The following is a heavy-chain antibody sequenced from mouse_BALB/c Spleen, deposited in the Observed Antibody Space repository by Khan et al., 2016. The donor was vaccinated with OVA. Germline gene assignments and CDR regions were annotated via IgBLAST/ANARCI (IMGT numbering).Heavy chain of an antibody. CDR2: IDPANGNP. D-gene: IGHD2-4*01. V-gene: IGHV14-3*02. CDR1: GFNIKDTY. Sequence: VQLQQSGAELVKPGASVKLSCTASGFNIKDTYMHWVKQRPEQGLEWIGRIDPANGNPKYDPKFQGKATITADTSSNTAYLQLSSLTSEGTAIYDCARSGYDYDFDYWGQGTTLTVSS. CDR3: ARSGYDYDFDY. J-gene: IGHJ2*01.